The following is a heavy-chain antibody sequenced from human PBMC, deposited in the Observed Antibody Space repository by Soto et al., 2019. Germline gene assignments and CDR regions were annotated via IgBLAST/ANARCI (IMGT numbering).Heavy chain of an antibody. J-gene: IGHJ6*02. CDR2: IMPIFRTP. V-gene: IGHV1-69*12. CDR3: ARDNDRPQLGGNSYYILEV. Sequence: QVQLEQSGAEVKKPGSSVKVSCKASGGTFRNSAISWVRQAPGQGLEWMGGIMPIFRTPAYAQKFQGGVTITADESTIAAYMELSRLTSDDTAVDFCARDNDRPQLGGNSYYILEVWGHGTTVSVSS. CDR1: GGTFRNSA. D-gene: IGHD1-1*01.